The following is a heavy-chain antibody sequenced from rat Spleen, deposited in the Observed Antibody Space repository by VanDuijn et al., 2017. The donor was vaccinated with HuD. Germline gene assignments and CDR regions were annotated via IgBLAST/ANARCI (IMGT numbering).Heavy chain of an antibody. CDR1: GFTFSSFW. D-gene: IGHD1-11*01. J-gene: IGHJ4*01. CDR2: INTDGGST. V-gene: IGHV5-58*01. CDR3: VKEANYGGLMDV. Sequence: EVQLVETGGGLVQPGRSLKLSCVASGFTFSSFWMYWIRQAPGKGLEWVSSINTDGGSTYYSDSVRGRFTISRKNAEETVYLQMNSLRSEDTATYYCVKEANYGGLMDVWGQGASVTVSS.